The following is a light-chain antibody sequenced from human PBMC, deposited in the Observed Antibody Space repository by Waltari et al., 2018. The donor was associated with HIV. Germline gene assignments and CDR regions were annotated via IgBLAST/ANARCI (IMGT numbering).Light chain of an antibody. CDR3: QQYHQWPLT. J-gene: IGKJ5*01. CDR2: SGS. Sequence: ILMTQSPATLSVSPGDGDTLSCRASQSISSNLAWYQHKPGQGPRLLISSGSTRATGVPARFSGSWSGTEFNLTITRPQSEDSAVYYCQQYHQWPLTFGQGTRLEI. CDR1: QSISSN. V-gene: IGKV3-15*01.